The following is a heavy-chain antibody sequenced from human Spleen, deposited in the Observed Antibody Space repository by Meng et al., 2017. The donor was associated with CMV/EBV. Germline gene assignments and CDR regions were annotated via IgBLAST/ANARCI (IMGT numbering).Heavy chain of an antibody. CDR3: ARDRYDYGDYPYYNGMDV. V-gene: IGHV6-1*01. CDR1: GDSVSSNSAA. CDR2: TYFRSKWYR. Sequence: SQTLSLTCAISGDSVSSNSAAWNWIRQSPSRGLEWLGGTYFRSKWYRDYAVSMKSRITINPDTSKNQFSLQLNSVTPEDTAVYYCARDRYDYGDYPYYNGMDVWGQGTTVTVSS. D-gene: IGHD4-17*01. J-gene: IGHJ6*02.